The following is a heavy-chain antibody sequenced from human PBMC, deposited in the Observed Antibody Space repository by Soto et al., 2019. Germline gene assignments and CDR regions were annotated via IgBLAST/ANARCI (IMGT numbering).Heavy chain of an antibody. Sequence: SQTLSLTCAISGDSVSSNSAAWNWIRQSPSRGLEWLGRTYYRSKWYDDYAVSVKSRITINPDTSKNQFSLQLNSVTPEDTAVYYCARVRQLVDYYYYGMDVWGQGTTVTVSS. J-gene: IGHJ6*02. CDR3: ARVRQLVDYYYYGMDV. CDR2: TYYRSKWYD. V-gene: IGHV6-1*01. D-gene: IGHD6-13*01. CDR1: GDSVSSNSAA.